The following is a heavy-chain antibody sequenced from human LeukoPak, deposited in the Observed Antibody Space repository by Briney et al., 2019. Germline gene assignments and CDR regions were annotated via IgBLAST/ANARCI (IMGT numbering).Heavy chain of an antibody. V-gene: IGHV5-51*01. J-gene: IGHJ4*02. D-gene: IGHD6-19*01. CDR3: ARLPQYSSGWYGLDY. CDR2: IYPGDSDT. Sequence: GESLKISCKGSGYSYTSYWIGWVRQMPGKGLEWMGIIYPGDSDTRYSPSFQGQVTISADKSISTAYLQWSSLKASDTAMYYCARLPQYSSGWYGLDYWGQGTLVTVSS. CDR1: GYSYTSYW.